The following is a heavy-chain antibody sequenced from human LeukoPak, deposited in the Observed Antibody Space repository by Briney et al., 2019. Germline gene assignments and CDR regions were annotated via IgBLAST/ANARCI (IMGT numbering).Heavy chain of an antibody. CDR2: IYYSGST. Sequence: PSETLSLTCTVSGGSISSYYWSWIRQPPGKGLEWIGYIYYSGSTNYNPSLKSRVTISVDTSKNQFSLKLSSVTAADTAVYYCARAKGSSSPDYYYYYYMDVWGKGTTVTVSS. V-gene: IGHV4-59*01. J-gene: IGHJ6*03. CDR1: GGSISSYY. D-gene: IGHD6-6*01. CDR3: ARAKGSSSPDYYYYYYMDV.